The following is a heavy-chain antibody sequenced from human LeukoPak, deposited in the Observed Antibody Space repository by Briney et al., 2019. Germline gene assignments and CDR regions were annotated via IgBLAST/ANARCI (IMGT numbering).Heavy chain of an antibody. V-gene: IGHV1-2*02. J-gene: IGHJ4*02. D-gene: IGHD3-22*01. CDR2: INPNSGYT. CDR1: GYTFTGYY. CDR3: AREEANTRIHFDY. Sequence: ASVKVSCKASGYTFTGYYIHWVRQAPGQGLEWMGYINPNSGYTNYAQKFQDRVTVTRDTSIRTAYMELSRLRSDDTAVYYCAREEANTRIHFDYWGQGTLVTVSS.